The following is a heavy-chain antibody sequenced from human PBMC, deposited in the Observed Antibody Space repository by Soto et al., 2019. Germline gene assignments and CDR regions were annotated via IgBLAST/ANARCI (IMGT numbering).Heavy chain of an antibody. D-gene: IGHD2-2*01. CDR3: ARYYCGTSCYYFEH. J-gene: IGHJ4*02. CDR1: GGSIRSYY. V-gene: IGHV4-59*08. Sequence: SETLSLTCTVSGGSIRSYYWSWIRQPPGKGLEWIGYSYYTGSANYNPSLKSRVTMSVDTSKNQFSLEVHSVTAADTAVYYCARYYCGTSCYYFEHWGQGTLVTVSS. CDR2: SYYTGSA.